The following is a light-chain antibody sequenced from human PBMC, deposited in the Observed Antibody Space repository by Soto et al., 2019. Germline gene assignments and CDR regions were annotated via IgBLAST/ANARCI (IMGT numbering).Light chain of an antibody. CDR1: SSDVGGYNY. Sequence: ALTQPASVSGSPGQSITISCTGTSSDVGGYNYVSWYQHHPGKAPKLIIYDVTNRPSGVSNPFSGSKSGNTASLTISGLQPEDEADYYCSSYTTSNTRQIVFGTGTKVTVL. J-gene: IGLJ1*01. V-gene: IGLV2-14*03. CDR3: SSYTTSNTRQIV. CDR2: DVT.